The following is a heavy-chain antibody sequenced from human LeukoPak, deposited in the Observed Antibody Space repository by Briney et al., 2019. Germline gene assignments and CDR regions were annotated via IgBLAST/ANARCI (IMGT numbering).Heavy chain of an antibody. CDR3: AKEANYYDSSGYYN. CDR2: ISDSAAKT. D-gene: IGHD3-22*01. V-gene: IGHV3-23*01. Sequence: GGSLRLSCEVSGFTFSNFAMSWVRQAPGKGLEWISAISDSAAKTYYADSVKGRFTISRDNSRNTLYLQMNSLRAEDTAVYYCAKEANYYDSSGYYNWGQGTLVTVTS. CDR1: GFTFSNFA. J-gene: IGHJ4*02.